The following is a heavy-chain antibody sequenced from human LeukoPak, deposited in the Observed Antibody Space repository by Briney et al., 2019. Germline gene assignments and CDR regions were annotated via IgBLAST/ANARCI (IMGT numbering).Heavy chain of an antibody. Sequence: ASVKVSCKASGYTFSSYDINWVRRATGQGLEWMGWMNPNSGNTGYAQKFQGRVTMTRNTSISTAYMELSSLRSEDTAVYYCAASGFGFGELPSYFYYYMDVWGKGTTVTISS. V-gene: IGHV1-8*01. CDR2: MNPNSGNT. D-gene: IGHD3-10*01. CDR1: GYTFSSYD. CDR3: AASGFGFGELPSYFYYYMDV. J-gene: IGHJ6*03.